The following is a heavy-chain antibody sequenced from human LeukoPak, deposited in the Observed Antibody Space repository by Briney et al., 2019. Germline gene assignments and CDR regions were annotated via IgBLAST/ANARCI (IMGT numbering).Heavy chain of an antibody. J-gene: IGHJ4*02. CDR3: AKARTVTTLLDY. CDR2: ISGSGGTT. V-gene: IGHV3-23*01. CDR1: GFTFSTYG. D-gene: IGHD4-17*01. Sequence: GGSLRLYCAASGFTFSTYGMSWVRQAPGKGLEWVAAISGSGGTTKYADSVKGRFTFSRENSKNTLYLEMNSLRAEDTAIYYCAKARTVTTLLDYWGQGTLVTVSS.